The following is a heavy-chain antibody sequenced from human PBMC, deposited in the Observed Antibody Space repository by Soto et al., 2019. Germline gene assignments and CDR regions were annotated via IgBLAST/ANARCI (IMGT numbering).Heavy chain of an antibody. J-gene: IGHJ1*01. CDR1: GFTFSSYW. Sequence: EVQLVESGGGLVQPGESLTLSCAASGFTFSSYWMHWVRQAPGKGLVWVSRIKSDGSGTYYADSVKGRLTISRDNAKNKFYMQMNRQRVEETAEYFGASGDADRYYGNGYLCQHWGQGTLVTVSS. CDR3: ASGDADRYYGNGYLCQH. V-gene: IGHV3-74*01. CDR2: IKSDGSGT. D-gene: IGHD5-18*01.